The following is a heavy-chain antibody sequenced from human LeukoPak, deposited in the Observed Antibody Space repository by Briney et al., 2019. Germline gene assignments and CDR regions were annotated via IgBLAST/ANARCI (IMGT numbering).Heavy chain of an antibody. J-gene: IGHJ4*02. D-gene: IGHD1-26*01. CDR1: GRSIGSYY. CDR2: IYYSGST. CDR3: AGGGEWELTVLRV. Sequence: SETLSLTCTVSGRSIGSYYWSWIRQPPGKGLEWIGYIYYSGSTNYNPSLKSRVTISVDTSKNQFSLKLSSVTAADTAVYYCAGGGEWELTVLRVWGQGILVTVSS. V-gene: IGHV4-59*01.